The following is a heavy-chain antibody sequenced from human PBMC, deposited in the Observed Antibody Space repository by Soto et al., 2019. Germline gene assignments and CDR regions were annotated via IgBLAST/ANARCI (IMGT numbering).Heavy chain of an antibody. V-gene: IGHV3-23*01. Sequence: GGSLRLSCAASGFTFSSYAMSWVRQAPGKGLEWVSAISGSGGSTYYADSVKGRFTISRDNSKNTLYLQMNSLRAEDTAVYYCASLQPFPSSTSHSGYWGQGTLVTVSS. CDR2: ISGSGGST. CDR3: ASLQPFPSSTSHSGY. J-gene: IGHJ4*02. D-gene: IGHD2-2*01. CDR1: GFTFSSYA.